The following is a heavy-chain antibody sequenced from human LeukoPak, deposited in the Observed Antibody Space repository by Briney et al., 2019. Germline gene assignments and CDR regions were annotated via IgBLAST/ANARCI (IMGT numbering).Heavy chain of an antibody. Sequence: GASVKVSCKPSGYTFTTDYIHWVRQAPGQGLEWLGIINPSGGVTTYAQKFQGRVIMTGDTSTSTVYMELRSLRSEDTAVYYCARARGSGSYYGHDYYYYYYMDVWGQGTTVTVSS. CDR3: ARARGSGSYYGHDYYYYYYMDV. CDR1: GYTFTTDY. V-gene: IGHV1-46*01. CDR2: INPSGGVT. D-gene: IGHD3-10*01. J-gene: IGHJ6*03.